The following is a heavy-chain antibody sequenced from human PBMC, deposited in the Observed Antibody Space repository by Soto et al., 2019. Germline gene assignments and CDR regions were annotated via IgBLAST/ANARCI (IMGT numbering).Heavy chain of an antibody. CDR3: ARDRWAARFYYYYGMDV. CDR2: IIPIFGTA. J-gene: IGHJ6*02. V-gene: IGHV1-69*01. CDR1: GGTFSSYA. D-gene: IGHD6-6*01. Sequence: QVQLVQSGAEVKKPGSSVNVSCKASGGTFSSYAISWVRQAPGQGLEWMGGIIPIFGTANYAQKFQGRVTITADESTSTAYMELSSLRSEDTAVYYCARDRWAARFYYYYGMDVWGQGTTVTVS.